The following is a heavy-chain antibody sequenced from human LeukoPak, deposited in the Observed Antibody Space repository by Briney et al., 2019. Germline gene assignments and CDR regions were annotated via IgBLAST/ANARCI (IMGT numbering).Heavy chain of an antibody. CDR1: GYIFTGYC. J-gene: IGHJ4*02. CDR2: INPNTGDT. V-gene: IGHV1-2*02. D-gene: IGHD6-19*01. CDR3: ARDGNEAVAGTGAVTF. Sequence: ASVKVSCKTSGYIFTGYCMHWVRQAPGQGLDWMGWINPNTGDTHYAQDFQGRVTLTRDTSISTAYMELARLTSDDTAVYYCARDGNEAVAGTGAVTFWGQGTLVTVSS.